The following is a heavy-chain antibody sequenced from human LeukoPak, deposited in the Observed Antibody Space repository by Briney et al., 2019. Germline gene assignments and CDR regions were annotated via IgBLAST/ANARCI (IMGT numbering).Heavy chain of an antibody. D-gene: IGHD3-9*01. Sequence: ASVKVSCKASGYTFTSYGISWVRQAPGQGLEWMGWISAYNGNTNYAQKLQGRVTMTTDTSTSTAYMELRSLRSGDTAVYYCARGETGYYEDAFDIWGQGTMVTVSS. V-gene: IGHV1-18*01. CDR3: ARGETGYYEDAFDI. CDR1: GYTFTSYG. CDR2: ISAYNGNT. J-gene: IGHJ3*02.